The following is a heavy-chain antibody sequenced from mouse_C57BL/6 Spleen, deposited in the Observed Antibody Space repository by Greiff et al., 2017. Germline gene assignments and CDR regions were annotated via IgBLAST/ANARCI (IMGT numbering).Heavy chain of an antibody. CDR2: IDPSDSYT. CDR1: GYTFTSYW. V-gene: IGHV1-50*01. Sequence: QVQLQQPGAELVKPGASVKLSCKASGYTFTSYWMQWVKQRPGQGLEWIGEIDPSDSYTNYNQKFKGKATLTVDTSSSTAYMQLSSLTSEDSAVYYCARSKGGFDYWGQGTTLTVSS. J-gene: IGHJ2*01. CDR3: ARSKGGFDY.